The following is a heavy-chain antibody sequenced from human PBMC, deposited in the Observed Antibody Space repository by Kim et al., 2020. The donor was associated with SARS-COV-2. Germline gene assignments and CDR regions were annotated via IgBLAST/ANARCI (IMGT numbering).Heavy chain of an antibody. CDR3: ARGGDV. V-gene: IGHV3-48*01. J-gene: IGHJ4*02. D-gene: IGHD3-10*01. CDR1: GFTFSTYG. CDR2: ISSSSTTI. Sequence: GGSLRLSCAASGFTFSTYGMTWVRQAPGKGLEWLSYISSSSTTIYYSDSVKGRFTISRDDAKNSVYLQMNSLRAEDTALYYCARGGDVWGKGTLVTVSS.